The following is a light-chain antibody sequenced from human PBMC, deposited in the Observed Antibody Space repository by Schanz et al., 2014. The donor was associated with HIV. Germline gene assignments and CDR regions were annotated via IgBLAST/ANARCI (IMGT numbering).Light chain of an antibody. CDR3: LQYNDYAYS. CDR2: KAS. V-gene: IGKV1-5*03. CDR1: ESISEW. Sequence: HLTQSPSTLSASVGDRVSITCRTSESISEWLAWYQQKPGKAPKLLIYKASSLESGVPSRFRGSGSGREFTLTISSLQPDDFATYYCLQYNDYAYSFGQGTKLEIK. J-gene: IGKJ2*03.